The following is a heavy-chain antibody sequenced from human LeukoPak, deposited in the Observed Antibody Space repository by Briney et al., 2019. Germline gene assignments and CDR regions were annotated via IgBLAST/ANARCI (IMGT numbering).Heavy chain of an antibody. V-gene: IGHV5-51*01. D-gene: IGHD2-2*01. Sequence: GESLKISCKGSGYSFTSYWIGWVRQMPGKGLEWMGIIYPGDSDTRYSPSFQGQVTISADKSISTAYLQWSSLKASDTAMYYCARGDMRDIVVVPAAHFDYWGQGTLVTVSS. CDR3: ARGDMRDIVVVPAAHFDY. CDR1: GYSFTSYW. CDR2: IYPGDSDT. J-gene: IGHJ4*02.